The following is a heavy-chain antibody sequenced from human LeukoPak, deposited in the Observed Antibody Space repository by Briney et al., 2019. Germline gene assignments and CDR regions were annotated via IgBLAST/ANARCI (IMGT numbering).Heavy chain of an antibody. V-gene: IGHV4-61*03. CDR1: GASSSNSYY. J-gene: IGHJ3*02. Sequence: KPSETLSLTCNVSGASSSNSYYWGWIRQPPGKGLEWIGYIYFSGSTNYNPSLKSRVTISVDMSKNHLSLKLNSVTAADTAVYYCASHDYGDFDDAFDIWGQGTLVTVSS. CDR2: IYFSGST. CDR3: ASHDYGDFDDAFDI. D-gene: IGHD4-17*01.